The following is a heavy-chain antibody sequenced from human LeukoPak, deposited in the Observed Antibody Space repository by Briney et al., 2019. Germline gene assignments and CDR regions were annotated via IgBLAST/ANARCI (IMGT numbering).Heavy chain of an antibody. Sequence: GASVKVSCKASGGTFSSYAISWVRQAPGQGLEWLGGIIPIFGTTNYAQKFQGRVTITADESTSTAYMELSSLRSEDTAVYYCASLGARYDSSGYYHRAFDYRGQGTLVTVSS. J-gene: IGHJ4*02. CDR3: ASLGARYDSSGYYHRAFDY. D-gene: IGHD3-22*01. CDR1: GGTFSSYA. CDR2: IIPIFGTT. V-gene: IGHV1-69*01.